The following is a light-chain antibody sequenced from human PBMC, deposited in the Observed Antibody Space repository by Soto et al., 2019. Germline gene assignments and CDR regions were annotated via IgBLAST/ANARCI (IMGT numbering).Light chain of an antibody. J-gene: IGLJ3*02. CDR2: LYSDGTH. CDR3: QTWGTDPWV. Sequence: QSVLTQSPSASASLGASVKLTCTLSSGHSSYAIACHQQEPDKGPRYLMKLYSDGTHSKGDGIPDRFSGSSSGAERYLTISSLQSEDEADYYCQTWGTDPWVFGGGTKLTVL. CDR1: SGHSSYA. V-gene: IGLV4-69*01.